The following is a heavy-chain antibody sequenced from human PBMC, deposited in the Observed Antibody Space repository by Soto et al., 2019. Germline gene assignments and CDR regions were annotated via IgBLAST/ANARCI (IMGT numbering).Heavy chain of an antibody. J-gene: IGHJ4*02. V-gene: IGHV1-8*01. Sequence: QVQLVQSGAEVKKPGASVKVSCKASGYTFTSYNINWVRQATGQGLEWMGWMNPNSGNTGYAQKFQGRVTMTRDTSKSAASIERSSLRSEDTAVYYCAGPWNKQWRQGTLATVSP. CDR2: MNPNSGNT. CDR1: GYTFTSYN. D-gene: IGHD1-1*01. CDR3: AGPWNKQ.